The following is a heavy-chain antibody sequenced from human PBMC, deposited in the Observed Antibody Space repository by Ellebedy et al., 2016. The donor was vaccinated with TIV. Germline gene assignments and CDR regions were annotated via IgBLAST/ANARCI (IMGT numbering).Heavy chain of an antibody. V-gene: IGHV1-18*04. CDR3: ARIVGETSGWFDP. Sequence: AASVTVSCKASGYTLTRHGFSWVRQAPGQGLEWMGWISAYNGNTKSAQNLQDRLTMTTDTSTSTTYMELTSLRSDDTAIYYCARIVGETSGWFDPWGQGTLVIVSS. CDR2: ISAYNGNT. D-gene: IGHD1-26*01. J-gene: IGHJ5*02. CDR1: GYTLTRHG.